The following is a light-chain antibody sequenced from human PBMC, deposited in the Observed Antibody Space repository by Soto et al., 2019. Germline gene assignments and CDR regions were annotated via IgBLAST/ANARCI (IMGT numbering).Light chain of an antibody. V-gene: IGKV1-39*01. Sequence: IQMTQSPSSMSASVGDRVTITCRASQSISSYLNWYQQKQGKAPKLLIYAASSLQSGVPSRFSGSGSGTDGTLTISSLKTEDGATYYGQQNYSTTWTFGQGTKVDIK. J-gene: IGKJ1*01. CDR1: QSISSY. CDR2: AAS. CDR3: QQNYSTTWT.